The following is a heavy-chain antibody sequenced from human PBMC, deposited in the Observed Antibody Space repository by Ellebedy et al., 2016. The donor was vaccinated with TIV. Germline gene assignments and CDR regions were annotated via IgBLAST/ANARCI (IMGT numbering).Heavy chain of an antibody. Sequence: LSLTCAASGFTFSSYGMHWVRQAPGKGLEWVAVIWYDGSKKYYADSVKGRFTISRDNSKNTLYLQMNSLRAEDTAVYYCARGGGGMDYYYGMDVWGQGTTVTVSS. CDR1: GFTFSSYG. V-gene: IGHV3-33*01. J-gene: IGHJ6*02. CDR3: ARGGGGMDYYYGMDV. CDR2: IWYDGSKK. D-gene: IGHD3-10*01.